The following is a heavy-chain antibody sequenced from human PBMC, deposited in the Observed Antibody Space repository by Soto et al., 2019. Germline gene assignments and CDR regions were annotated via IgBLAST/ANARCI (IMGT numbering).Heavy chain of an antibody. V-gene: IGHV3-30*03. J-gene: IGHJ6*02. CDR3: ARATVPTSYYYYGMDV. CDR2: ISYDGSNK. D-gene: IGHD4-4*01. Sequence: GGSLRLSCAASGFTFSSYGMHWVRQAPGKGLEWVAVISYDGSNKYYADSVKGRFTISRDNSKNTLYLQMNSLRAEDTAVYYCARATVPTSYYYYGMDVWRQGTTVTVSS. CDR1: GFTFSSYG.